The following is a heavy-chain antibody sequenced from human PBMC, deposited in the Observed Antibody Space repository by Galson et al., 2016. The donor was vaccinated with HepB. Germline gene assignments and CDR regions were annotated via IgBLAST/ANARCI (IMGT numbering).Heavy chain of an antibody. D-gene: IGHD3-16*02. J-gene: IGHJ4*02. CDR3: ARDVGGIMFDY. V-gene: IGHV3-23*01. Sequence: SLRLSCAASGFTFSDYGMAWVRQAPGRGLEWVATMAGVGGNTHYLDSVKGRFTISRDNSKNTLSLQMNSLRAEDTALYYCARDVGGIMFDYWGQGTLVTVSS. CDR1: GFTFSDYG. CDR2: MAGVGGNT.